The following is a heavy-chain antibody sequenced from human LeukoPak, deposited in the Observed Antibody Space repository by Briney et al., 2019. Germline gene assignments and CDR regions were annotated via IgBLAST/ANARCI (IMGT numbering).Heavy chain of an antibody. CDR3: AGGSRVPYFLAMDV. J-gene: IGHJ6*02. V-gene: IGHV1-2*02. Sequence: ASVKVSCKASVYTFTGYYMHWVRQPPSQGLEGMGWINPNSCCTNYAQKFQGRVTMPMDSSISTAYMELSRLRSAATAVFFGAGGSRVPYFLAMDVWGQGTTVTVSS. CDR2: INPNSCCT. CDR1: VYTFTGYY. D-gene: IGHD3-3*01.